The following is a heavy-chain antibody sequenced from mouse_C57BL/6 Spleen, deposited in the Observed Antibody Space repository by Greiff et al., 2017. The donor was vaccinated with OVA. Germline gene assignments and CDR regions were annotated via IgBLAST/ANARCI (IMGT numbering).Heavy chain of an antibody. D-gene: IGHD4-1*01. V-gene: IGHV5-6*02. Sequence: EVKLVESGGDLVKPGGSLKLSCAASGFTFSSYGMSWVRQTPDKRLEWVATISSGGSYTYYPDSVKGRFTISRDNAKNTLYLQMSSLKSEDTAMYYCARHGVTGTPWFAYWGQGTLVTVSA. CDR1: GFTFSSYG. CDR2: ISSGGSYT. J-gene: IGHJ3*01. CDR3: ARHGVTGTPWFAY.